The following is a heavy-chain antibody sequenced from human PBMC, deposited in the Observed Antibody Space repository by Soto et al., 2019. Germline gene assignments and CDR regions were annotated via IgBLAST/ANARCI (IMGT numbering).Heavy chain of an antibody. D-gene: IGHD6-13*01. CDR3: AKVSSSWYAGFFDL. V-gene: IGHV3-23*01. Sequence: VGSLRLSCTASGFTFISHAMTCVLQAPGKGLEWVSGLSDSGDSIYYADSVKGRFTIYRDNSMNTLYLQMNTLRVEDTAVYYCAKVSSSWYAGFFDLWGQGTLVTVSS. CDR2: LSDSGDSI. CDR1: GFTFISHA. J-gene: IGHJ4*02.